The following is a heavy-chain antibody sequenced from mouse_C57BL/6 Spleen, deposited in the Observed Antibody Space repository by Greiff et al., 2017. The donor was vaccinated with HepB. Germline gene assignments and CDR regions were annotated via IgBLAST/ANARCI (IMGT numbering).Heavy chain of an antibody. Sequence: EVQLQESGAELVKPGASVKLSCTASGFNIKDYYMHWVKQRTEQGLEWIGRIDPEDGETKYAPKFQGKATITADTSSNTAYLQLSSLTSEDTAVYYCARSGNYYGSSFREYYFDYWGQGTTLTVSS. J-gene: IGHJ2*01. CDR1: GFNIKDYY. D-gene: IGHD1-1*01. V-gene: IGHV14-2*01. CDR3: ARSGNYYGSSFREYYFDY. CDR2: IDPEDGET.